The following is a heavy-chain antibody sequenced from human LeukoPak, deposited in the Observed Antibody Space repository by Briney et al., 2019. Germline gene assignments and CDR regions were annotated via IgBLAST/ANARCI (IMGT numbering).Heavy chain of an antibody. CDR3: ARDLVAVPASPNYFDY. D-gene: IGHD5-12*01. CDR2: ISRSTTTI. Sequence: QPGGSLRLSCAASGFTFSNYHMNWVRQAPGKGLEWVSYISRSTTTIYYADSMRGRFSISRDNAQKSLYLQMNGLTAEDTAVYYCARDLVAVPASPNYFDYWGHGTLVTVSS. J-gene: IGHJ4*01. CDR1: GFTFSNYH. V-gene: IGHV3-48*01.